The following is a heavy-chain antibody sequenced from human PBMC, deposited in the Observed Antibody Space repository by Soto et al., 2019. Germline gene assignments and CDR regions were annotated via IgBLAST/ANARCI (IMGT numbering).Heavy chain of an antibody. CDR3: ARGFFSFGSGYYGSGSYNWFDP. D-gene: IGHD3-10*01. V-gene: IGHV4-34*01. J-gene: IGHJ5*02. CDR1: GGSFSGYY. Sequence: KSSETLSLTCAVYGGSFSGYYWSWIRQPPGKGLEWIGEINHSGSTNYNPSLKSRVTMSVDTSKNQFSLKLSSVTAADTAVYYCARGFFSFGSGYYGSGSYNWFDPWGQGTLVTVSS. CDR2: INHSGST.